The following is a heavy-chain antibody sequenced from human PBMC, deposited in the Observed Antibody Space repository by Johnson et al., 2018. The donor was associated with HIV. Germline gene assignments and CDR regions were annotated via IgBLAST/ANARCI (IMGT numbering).Heavy chain of an antibody. Sequence: EVQVVESGGGVVRPGGSLRLSCAASGFTFDDYGMSWVRQAPGKGLEWVSGINWNGGTTGSADSVKGRFTISRDNAKNSLYLQMNSLRAEDTALYYCAKDMGYGGNPGAFDIWGQGTMVTVSS. V-gene: IGHV3-20*04. CDR1: GFTFDDYG. J-gene: IGHJ3*02. CDR3: AKDMGYGGNPGAFDI. CDR2: INWNGGTT. D-gene: IGHD4-23*01.